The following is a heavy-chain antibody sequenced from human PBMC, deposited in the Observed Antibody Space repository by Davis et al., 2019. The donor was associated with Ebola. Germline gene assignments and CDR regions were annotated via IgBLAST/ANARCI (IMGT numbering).Heavy chain of an antibody. V-gene: IGHV5-51*01. CDR3: ARGYGALPFDY. Sequence: GESLKISCKDSGYSFTSSWIGWVRQTPGRGLEWMGIIYPGDSDTKYSPSFQGQVSFSADKSISTAYLHWSSLKASDTAMYYCARGYGALPFDYWGQGTLVTVSS. J-gene: IGHJ4*02. D-gene: IGHD3-16*01. CDR1: GYSFTSSW. CDR2: IYPGDSDT.